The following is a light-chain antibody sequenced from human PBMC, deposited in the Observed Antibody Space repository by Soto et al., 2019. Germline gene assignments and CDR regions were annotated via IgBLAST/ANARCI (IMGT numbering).Light chain of an antibody. J-gene: IGKJ1*01. CDR1: QSLLYSSNNKNY. Sequence: DIVMTQSPDSLAVSLGERATINCKSSQSLLYSSNNKNYLAWYQQTPGQPPKLLISWASTRESGVPDRFSGSGSGTDFTLTISSLQAEDVAVYYCQQYYSTPWTFGQGTKVEIK. CDR2: WAS. CDR3: QQYYSTPWT. V-gene: IGKV4-1*01.